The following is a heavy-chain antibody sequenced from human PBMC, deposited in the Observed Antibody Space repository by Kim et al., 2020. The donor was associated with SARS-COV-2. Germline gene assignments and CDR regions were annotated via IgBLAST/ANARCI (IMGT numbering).Heavy chain of an antibody. CDR2: ISGSGGST. CDR1: GFTFSSYA. J-gene: IGHJ3*02. CDR3: AKDRYLSGRFEDAFDI. D-gene: IGHD2-15*01. Sequence: GGSLRLFCAASGFTFSSYAMSWVRQAPGKGLEWVSAISGSGGSTYYADSVKGRFTISRDNSKNTLYLQMNSLRAEDTAVYYCAKDRYLSGRFEDAFDIWGQGTMVTASS. V-gene: IGHV3-23*01.